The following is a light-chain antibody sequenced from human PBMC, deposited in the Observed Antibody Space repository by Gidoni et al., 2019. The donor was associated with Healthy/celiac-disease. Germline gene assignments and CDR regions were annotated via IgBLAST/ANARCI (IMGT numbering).Light chain of an antibody. CDR1: SSDVGGYNY. V-gene: IGLV2-14*01. CDR3: SSYTSSSTLGV. J-gene: IGLJ2*01. Sequence: QSALTQPASVSGSPGHSITISCTGTSSDVGGYNYVSWYQQHPGKAPKLMISEVSNRPSGVSNRFSGSKSGNTASLTISGLQAEDEADYYCSSYTSSSTLGVFGGGTKLTVL. CDR2: EVS.